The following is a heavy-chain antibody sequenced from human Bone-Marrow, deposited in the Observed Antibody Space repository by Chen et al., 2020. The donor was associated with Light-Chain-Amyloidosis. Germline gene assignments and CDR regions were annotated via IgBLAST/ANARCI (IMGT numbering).Heavy chain of an antibody. CDR1: GFTFSSYE. D-gene: IGHD6-19*01. Sequence: EVQLVESGGGLVQPGGSLRLSCAASGFTFSSYEMNWVRQAPGKGLEWVADISSSGSTIYYADSVKGRFTISRDNAKNSLYLQMNSLRAEDTAVYYCARDINDRYSSGWHYYYYGMDVWGQGTTVTVSS. V-gene: IGHV3-48*03. J-gene: IGHJ6*02. CDR3: ARDINDRYSSGWHYYYYGMDV. CDR2: ISSSGSTI.